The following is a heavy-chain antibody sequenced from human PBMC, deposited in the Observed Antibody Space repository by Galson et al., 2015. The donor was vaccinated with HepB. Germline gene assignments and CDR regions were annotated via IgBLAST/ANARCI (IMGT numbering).Heavy chain of an antibody. CDR3: ARDGTGWELGHEYFQH. CDR2: IYSGGST. D-gene: IGHD1-26*01. V-gene: IGHV3-66*01. Sequence: SLRLSCAASGFTVSSNYMSWVRQAPGKGLEWVSVIYSGGSTYYADSVKGRFSISRDNSKNTLYLQMNSLRAEDTAVYYCARDGTGWELGHEYFQHWGQGTLVTVSS. J-gene: IGHJ1*01. CDR1: GFTVSSNY.